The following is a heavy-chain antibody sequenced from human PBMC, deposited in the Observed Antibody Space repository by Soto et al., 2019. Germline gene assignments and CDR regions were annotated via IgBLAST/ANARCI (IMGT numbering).Heavy chain of an antibody. CDR2: VYYGGST. CDR1: GVSISSSSYY. D-gene: IGHD3-16*01. J-gene: IGHJ5*02. Sequence: PSGTLSLTCTVSGVSISSSSYYWGWIGQPPGKGLEWIGSVYYGGSTYYNPALSSRATICVDTTNNQYFLKISLMTAADTVEYYCERQSPRGGFDPWGQGTLVTVSS. V-gene: IGHV4-39*01. CDR3: ERQSPRGGFDP.